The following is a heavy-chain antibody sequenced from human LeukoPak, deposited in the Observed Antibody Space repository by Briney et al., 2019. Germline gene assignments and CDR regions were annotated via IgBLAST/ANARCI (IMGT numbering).Heavy chain of an antibody. CDR1: GYTFIDYY. Sequence: GASVKVSCKASGYTFIDYYMHWVRQAPGQGLEWMGIINPRGGSTTYAQNFQGRVTMTRDTSTSTLYMELSSLTYEDTAVYYRARKRTDGYISYYFDYWGQGTLVTVSS. CDR2: INPRGGST. J-gene: IGHJ4*02. D-gene: IGHD5-24*01. V-gene: IGHV1-46*01. CDR3: ARKRTDGYISYYFDY.